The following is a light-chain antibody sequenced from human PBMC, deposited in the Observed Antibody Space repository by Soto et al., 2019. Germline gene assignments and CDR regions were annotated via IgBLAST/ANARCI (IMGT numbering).Light chain of an antibody. CDR1: QSISSS. CDR2: GAS. J-gene: IGKJ1*01. Sequence: VMTQSPATLSVSPGERVTLSCRASQSISSSFLAWYQQKPGQAPRLLIYGASTRATGIPARFSGSGSGTEFTLTISSRQSEDFAVYYCQQYDVWPPWTFGQGTKVEIK. V-gene: IGKV3-15*01. CDR3: QQYDVWPPWT.